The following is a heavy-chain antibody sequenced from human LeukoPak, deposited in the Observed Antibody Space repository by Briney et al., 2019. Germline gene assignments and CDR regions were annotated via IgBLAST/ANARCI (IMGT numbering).Heavy chain of an antibody. V-gene: IGHV1-69*02. CDR1: GGTFSSYT. J-gene: IGHJ3*02. D-gene: IGHD6-13*01. CDR3: ASPGGSRSHAFDI. Sequence: SVKLSCTASGGTFSSYTISWVRNAPGQGLEWMGRIIPILGIANYAQKFQGRVTITADKSTSTAYMELSSLRSEDTAVYYCASPGGSRSHAFDIWGQGTMVTVSS. CDR2: IIPILGIA.